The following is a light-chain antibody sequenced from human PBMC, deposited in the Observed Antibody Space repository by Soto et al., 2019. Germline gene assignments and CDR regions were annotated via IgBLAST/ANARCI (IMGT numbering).Light chain of an antibody. Sequence: QSALTQPPSASGSPGQSVTISCTGTSSDVGAYKYVSWYQQYPGKAPKLMIYEVTNRPSGVPDRFSGSKSGNTASLTVSGLQAEDEAAYYCTSYVGNDIWVFGGGTKVTVL. CDR3: TSYVGNDIWV. J-gene: IGLJ3*02. CDR2: EVT. V-gene: IGLV2-8*01. CDR1: SSDVGAYKY.